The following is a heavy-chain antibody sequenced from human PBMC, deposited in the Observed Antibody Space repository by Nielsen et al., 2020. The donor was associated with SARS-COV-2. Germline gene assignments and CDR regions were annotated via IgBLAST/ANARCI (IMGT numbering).Heavy chain of an antibody. CDR2: IYSGGST. CDR1: GFTVSSNY. V-gene: IGHV3-66*01. D-gene: IGHD2-15*01. J-gene: IGHJ4*02. Sequence: GESLKISCAASGFTVSSNYMSWVRQAPGKGLEWVSVIYSGGSTYYADSVKGRFTISRDNSKNTLYLQMNSLRAEDTAVYYCAKDTGYCSGGSCYFSDYWGQGTLVTVSS. CDR3: AKDTGYCSGGSCYFSDY.